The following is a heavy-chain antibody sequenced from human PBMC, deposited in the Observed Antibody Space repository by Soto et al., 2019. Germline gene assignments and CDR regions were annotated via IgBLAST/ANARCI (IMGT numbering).Heavy chain of an antibody. CDR2: INHSGST. CDR1: GGSFSGYY. CDR3: ARWYGSEVFDY. V-gene: IGHV4-34*01. D-gene: IGHD3-10*01. J-gene: IGHJ4*02. Sequence: PSETLSLTCAVYGGSFSGYYWTWIRQPPGTGLEWIGEINHSGSTNYNPSLKSRVTISVDTSKNQFSLKLSSVTAADTAVYYCARWYGSEVFDYWGQGTLVTVSS.